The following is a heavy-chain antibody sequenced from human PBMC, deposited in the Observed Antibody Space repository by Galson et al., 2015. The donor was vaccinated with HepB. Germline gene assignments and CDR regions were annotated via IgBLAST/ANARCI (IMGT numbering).Heavy chain of an antibody. CDR2: ISYDGSNK. D-gene: IGHD6-13*01. J-gene: IGHJ3*02. V-gene: IGHV3-30*04. CDR1: GFTFSSYA. Sequence: SLRLSCAASGFTFSSYAMHWVRQAPGKGLEWVAVISYDGSNKYYADSVKGRFTISRDNSKNTLYLQMNSLRAEDTAVYYCAREARIAAAGGGGFDIWGQGTMVTVSS. CDR3: AREARIAAAGGGGFDI.